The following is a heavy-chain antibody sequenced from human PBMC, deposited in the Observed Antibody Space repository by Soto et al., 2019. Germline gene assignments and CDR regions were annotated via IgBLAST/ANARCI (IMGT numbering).Heavy chain of an antibody. CDR1: GGTFSSYA. CDR3: ARAKIRLGELSPAEYFQH. CDR2: NIPIFGTA. D-gene: IGHD3-16*02. J-gene: IGHJ1*01. Sequence: QVQLVQSGAEVKKPGSSVKVSCKASGGTFSSYAISWVRQAPGQGLEWMGGNIPIFGTANYAQKFQGRVTITADESTSTAYMELSSLRSEDTAVYYCARAKIRLGELSPAEYFQHWGQGTLVTVSS. V-gene: IGHV1-69*12.